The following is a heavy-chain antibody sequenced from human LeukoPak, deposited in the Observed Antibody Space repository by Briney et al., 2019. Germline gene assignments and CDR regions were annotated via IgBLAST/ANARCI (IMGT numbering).Heavy chain of an antibody. CDR1: GVSISSYY. D-gene: IGHD5-18*01. CDR2: IHSSGST. Sequence: SETLSLTCTVSGVSISSYYWSWTRQPAGKGLEWIGRIHSSGSTNYNPSLKSRVTISVDTSKNQFSLKLSSVTAADTAVYYCARVEDTAMLWGAFDISGQGTMVTVSS. V-gene: IGHV4-4*07. J-gene: IGHJ3*02. CDR3: ARVEDTAMLWGAFDI.